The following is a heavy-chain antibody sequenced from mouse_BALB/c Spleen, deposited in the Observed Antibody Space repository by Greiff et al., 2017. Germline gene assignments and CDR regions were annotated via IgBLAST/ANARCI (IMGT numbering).Heavy chain of an antibody. CDR3: AKHYDGYEGFAY. D-gene: IGHD1-2*01. CDR2: IWGDEST. CDR1: GFSFTSYG. J-gene: IGHJ3*01. V-gene: IGHV2-3*01. Sequence: VKLQESGPGLVAPSQTLSITCTVSGFSFTSYGVRWVRQPPGQGLEWLGVIWGDESTNYHSALITRLSISNDNSKNQVFLKLNSLHTDDTATDYGAKHYDGYEGFAYWGQGTPVTVSA.